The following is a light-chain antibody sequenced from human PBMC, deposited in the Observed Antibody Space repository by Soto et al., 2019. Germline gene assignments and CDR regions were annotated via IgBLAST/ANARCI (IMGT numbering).Light chain of an antibody. CDR1: QGIRND. J-gene: IGKJ3*01. V-gene: IGKV1-17*01. CDR2: AAS. CDR3: LQHTTYPFT. Sequence: MRQSPATLSVSPGEGATLSCRASQGIRNDLGWYQQKPGKAPQSLIFAASSLQSGVPSRFSGSGSGTEFTLTISSLQPEDFATYYCLQHTTYPFTFGPGTKVDIK.